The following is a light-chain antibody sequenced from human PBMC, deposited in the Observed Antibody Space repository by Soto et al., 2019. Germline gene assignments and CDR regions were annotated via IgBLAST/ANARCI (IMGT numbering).Light chain of an antibody. CDR1: QGVISY. CDR3: QKYNSAPRT. V-gene: IGKV1-27*01. J-gene: IGKJ1*01. Sequence: EILMTQSPSSLSASVGDSVTITCRASQGVISYLAWFQQKPGKVPTLLIYTASTLRSGVSSRFSGSGSGTDFTLTISSLQPEDVATYYCQKYNSAPRTFGQGTKVEIK. CDR2: TAS.